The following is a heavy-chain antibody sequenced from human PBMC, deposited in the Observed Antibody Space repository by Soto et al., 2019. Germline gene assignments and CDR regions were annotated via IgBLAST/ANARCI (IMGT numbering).Heavy chain of an antibody. J-gene: IGHJ4*02. D-gene: IGHD3-3*01. V-gene: IGHV2-5*02. CDR3: AHRVLRTVFGLVTTTAIYFDF. CDR2: IYWDDDK. Sequence: QITLNESGPTQVKPRQTLTLTCTFSGFSLTTSGVGVGWIRQSPGKAPEWLALIYWDDDKRYSPSLKSILTIPKDTSKNQVVLTMADLDPADTATYYCAHRVLRTVFGLVTTTAIYFDFWGQGTPVAVSS. CDR1: GFSLTTSGVG.